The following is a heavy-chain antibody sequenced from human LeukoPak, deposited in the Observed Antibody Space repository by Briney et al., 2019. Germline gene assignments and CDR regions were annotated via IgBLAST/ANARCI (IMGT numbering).Heavy chain of an antibody. CDR2: ISGSGGST. D-gene: IGHD2-15*01. J-gene: IGHJ4*02. CDR3: AEGGGKYCSGGSCYNGY. CDR1: GFTFSSYA. Sequence: AGGSLRLSCAASGFTFSSYAMSWVRQAPGKGLEWVSAISGSGGSTYYADSVKGRFTISRDNSKNTLYLQMNSLRAEDTAVYYCAEGGGKYCSGGSCYNGYWGQGTLVTVSS. V-gene: IGHV3-23*01.